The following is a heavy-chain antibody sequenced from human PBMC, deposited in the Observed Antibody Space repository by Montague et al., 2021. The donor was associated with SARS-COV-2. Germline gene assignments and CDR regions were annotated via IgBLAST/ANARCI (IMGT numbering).Heavy chain of an antibody. CDR1: GGSVTSGDYY. Sequence: ETLSLTCTVSGGSVTSGDYYWTWIRQPPGKGLEWNGYIYNTGRTNYNPSLKSRVTISMDTSKNQFSLKVDSVSAADTAVYYCATEMPAYDVFDIWGQGTMVTVSS. D-gene: IGHD2-2*01. J-gene: IGHJ3*02. CDR3: ATEMPAYDVFDI. V-gene: IGHV4-61*08. CDR2: IYNTGRT.